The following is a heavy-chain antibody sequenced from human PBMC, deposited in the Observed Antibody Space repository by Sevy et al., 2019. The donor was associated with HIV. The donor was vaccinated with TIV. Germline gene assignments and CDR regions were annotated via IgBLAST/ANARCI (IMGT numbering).Heavy chain of an antibody. D-gene: IGHD2-15*01. CDR3: ARGLAAYPPFIFGY. Sequence: GGSLRLSCAASGFTFSSYAMHWVRQAPGKGLEWVAVISYDGSNKYYADSVKGRFTISRDNSKNTLYLQMNSLRAEDTAVYYCARGLAAYPPFIFGYWGQGTLVTDSS. CDR2: ISYDGSNK. J-gene: IGHJ4*02. V-gene: IGHV3-30-3*01. CDR1: GFTFSSYA.